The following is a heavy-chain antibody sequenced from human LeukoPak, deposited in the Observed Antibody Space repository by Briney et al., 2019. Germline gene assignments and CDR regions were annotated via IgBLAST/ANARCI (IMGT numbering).Heavy chain of an antibody. Sequence: PGRSLRLSCAASGFTFDDYAMHWVRQAPGKGLEWVSGISWNSGSIGYADSVKGRFTISRDNAKNSLYLQMNSLRAEDTALYYCAKDISGRGDDAFDIWGQGTMVTVSS. D-gene: IGHD2-15*01. CDR3: AKDISGRGDDAFDI. J-gene: IGHJ3*02. CDR2: ISWNSGSI. CDR1: GFTFDDYA. V-gene: IGHV3-9*01.